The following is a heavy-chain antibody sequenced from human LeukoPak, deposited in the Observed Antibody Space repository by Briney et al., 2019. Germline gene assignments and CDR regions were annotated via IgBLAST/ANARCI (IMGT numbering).Heavy chain of an antibody. CDR3: ARGSPPDY. Sequence: GKSLRLSCAASGLTFSGYAMYWVRQAPGKGLEWVAVISYDGSNKYYADSVKGRFTISRDNSKNTLYLQMNSLRTEDTAVYYCARGSPPDYWGQGTLVTVSS. V-gene: IGHV3-30-3*01. CDR2: ISYDGSNK. CDR1: GLTFSGYA. J-gene: IGHJ4*02.